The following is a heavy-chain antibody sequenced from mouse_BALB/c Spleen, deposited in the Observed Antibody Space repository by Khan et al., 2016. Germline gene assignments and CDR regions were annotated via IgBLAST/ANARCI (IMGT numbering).Heavy chain of an antibody. CDR1: GFNIKDTY. Sequence: VQLQQPGAELVKPGASVKLSCTASGFNIKDTYMHWVKQRPEQGLEWIGRIDPANGNTKYDPKFQGKATITADTSSNTVYLQLSSLTSEDTAVYYCASYYFDYWGQGTTLTVSS. V-gene: IGHV14-3*02. J-gene: IGHJ2*01. CDR3: ASYYFDY. CDR2: IDPANGNT.